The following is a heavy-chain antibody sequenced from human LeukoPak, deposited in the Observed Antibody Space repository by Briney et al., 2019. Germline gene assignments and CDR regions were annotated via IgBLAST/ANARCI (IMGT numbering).Heavy chain of an antibody. V-gene: IGHV5-51*01. Sequence: GESLKISCKASGYDFPNYWIGWVRLMPGKGLEWMGIMHPGDSDIRYSPSFQGQVTMSADKSITTAYLQWSSLKASDSAMYYCARPVAGPAFDYWGQGTLVTVSS. J-gene: IGHJ4*02. CDR1: GYDFPNYW. CDR2: MHPGDSDI. CDR3: ARPVAGPAFDY. D-gene: IGHD6-19*01.